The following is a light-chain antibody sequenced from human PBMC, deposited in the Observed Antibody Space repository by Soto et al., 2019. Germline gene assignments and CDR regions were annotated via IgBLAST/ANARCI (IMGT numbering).Light chain of an antibody. V-gene: IGKV1-39*01. Sequence: DMQMTQSPSSRSTSVGDRVTMTCRASQRINIYLNWYHQKPGKAPKLLVSAASILEGGVPSRFSGSGSGTDFTLTISALQPEDFATYYCQQSYSHPRTFGQGTKVDIK. CDR2: AAS. CDR1: QRINIY. CDR3: QQSYSHPRT. J-gene: IGKJ1*01.